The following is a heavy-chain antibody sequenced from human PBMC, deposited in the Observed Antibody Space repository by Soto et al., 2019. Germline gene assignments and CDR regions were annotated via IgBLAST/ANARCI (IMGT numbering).Heavy chain of an antibody. J-gene: IGHJ4*02. D-gene: IGHD1-26*01. CDR1: CGSVSSGSYY. CDR3: ARGDSGTYPGY. CDR2: IYYSGST. Sequence: SETLSLTCTVSCGSVSSGSYYWSWIRQPPGKGLEWIGYIYYSGSTNYNPSLKSRVTISVDTSKNQFSLKLNSVTAADTAVYYCARGDSGTYPGYWGQGTLVTVSS. V-gene: IGHV4-61*01.